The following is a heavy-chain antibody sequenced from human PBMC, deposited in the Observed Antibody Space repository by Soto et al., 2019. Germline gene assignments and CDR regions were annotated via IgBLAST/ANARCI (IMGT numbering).Heavy chain of an antibody. J-gene: IGHJ6*02. D-gene: IGHD2-2*01. CDR1: GFSLSTSGVG. CDR3: AHSGHSTSLYCSSTSCLPRDYYYGMDV. Sequence: ESGPTLVNPTQTLTLTCSFSGFSLSTSGVGVGWIRQPPGKALEWLALIYWNDDKRYSPSLKSRLTITKDTSKNQVVLTMTNMDPVDTATYYCAHSGHSTSLYCSSTSCLPRDYYYGMDVWGQGTTVTVSS. CDR2: IYWNDDK. V-gene: IGHV2-5*01.